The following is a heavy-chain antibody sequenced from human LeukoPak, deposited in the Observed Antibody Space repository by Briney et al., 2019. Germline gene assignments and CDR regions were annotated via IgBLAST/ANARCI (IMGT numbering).Heavy chain of an antibody. CDR2: ISAYNGNT. J-gene: IGHJ6*03. CDR3: ARDLDRYGSGTLDYYYYYMDV. D-gene: IGHD3-10*01. CDR1: GYTFTSYG. V-gene: IGHV1-18*01. Sequence: ASVKVSCKASGYTFTSYGISWVRQAPGQGLEWMGWISAYNGNTNYAQKLQGRVTMTTDTSTSTAYMELRSLRSEDTAVYYCARDLDRYGSGTLDYYYYYMDVWGKGTTVTVSS.